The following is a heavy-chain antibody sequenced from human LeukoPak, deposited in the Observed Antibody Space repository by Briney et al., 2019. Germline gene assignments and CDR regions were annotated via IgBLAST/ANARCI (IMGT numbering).Heavy chain of an antibody. Sequence: PSETLSLTCAVYGGSFSCYYGTLIRQPPGKGLEWIGEVNHSGSTTYTPSLKSRVTISVDTSKNQFSLNLSSVTAADTAVYYCARRFRIHFDYWGQGSLVTVSS. CDR3: ARRFRIHFDY. V-gene: IGHV4-34*01. J-gene: IGHJ4*02. CDR2: VNHSGST. D-gene: IGHD3-10*01. CDR1: GGSFSCYY.